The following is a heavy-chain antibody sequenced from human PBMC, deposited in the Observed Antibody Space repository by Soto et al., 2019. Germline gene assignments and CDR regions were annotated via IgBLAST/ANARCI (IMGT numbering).Heavy chain of an antibody. CDR3: AKPKRSGYYFVVWYFDL. CDR2: IVVGRGNT. J-gene: IGHJ2*01. CDR1: EFTFTSSA. V-gene: IGHV1-58*01. D-gene: IGHD3-22*01. Sequence: ASVKVSCKASEFTFTSSAVLWVRQARGQRLEWIGWIVVGRGNTNYAQKFQERVTITRDMSTSTAYMELSSLRSEDTAVYYCAKPKRSGYYFVVWYFDLWGRGTLVTVSS.